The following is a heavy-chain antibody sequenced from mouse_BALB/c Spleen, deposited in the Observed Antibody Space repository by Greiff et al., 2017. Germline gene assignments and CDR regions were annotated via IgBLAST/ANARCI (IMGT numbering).Heavy chain of an antibody. D-gene: IGHD2-14*01. Sequence: EVQVVESGGGLVKPGGSLKLSCAASGFTFSSYAMSWVRQTPEKRLEWVASISSGGSTYYPDSVKGRFTISRDNARNILYLQMSSLRSEDTAMYYCARSYYRYGWDYWGQGTTLTVSS. CDR3: ARSYYRYGWDY. V-gene: IGHV5-6-5*01. CDR2: ISSGGST. J-gene: IGHJ2*01. CDR1: GFTFSSYA.